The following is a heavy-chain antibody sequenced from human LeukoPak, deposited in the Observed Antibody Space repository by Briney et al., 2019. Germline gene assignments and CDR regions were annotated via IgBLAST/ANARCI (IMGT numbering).Heavy chain of an antibody. Sequence: PGGSLRLSCAASGFTFSSYAMSWVRQAPGKGLEWVSAISGSGGSTYYADSVKGRFTISRDNSKNTLYLQMNSLRAEDTAVYYCAKGYSVSYPGIDAFDIWGQGTMVTVSS. J-gene: IGHJ3*02. CDR1: GFTFSSYA. V-gene: IGHV3-23*01. CDR2: ISGSGGST. CDR3: AKGYSVSYPGIDAFDI. D-gene: IGHD3-10*01.